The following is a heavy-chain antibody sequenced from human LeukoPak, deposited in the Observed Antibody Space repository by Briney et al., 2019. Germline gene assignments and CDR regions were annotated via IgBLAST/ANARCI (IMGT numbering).Heavy chain of an antibody. CDR1: GGSISSYY. J-gene: IGHJ4*02. D-gene: IGHD3-9*01. V-gene: IGHV4-59*01. CDR2: IYYSGST. Sequence: SETLSLTCTVSGGSISSYYWSWIRQPPGKGLEWIGYIYYSGSTNYNPSLKSRVTISVDTSKNQFSLKLSSVTAADTAVYYYAKDRYDILTGFRFDYWGQGTLVTVSS. CDR3: AKDRYDILTGFRFDY.